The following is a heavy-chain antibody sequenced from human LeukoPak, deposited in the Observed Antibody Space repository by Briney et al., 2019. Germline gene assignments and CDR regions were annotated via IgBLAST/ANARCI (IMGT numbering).Heavy chain of an antibody. Sequence: PSETLSLTCAVSGYSISSGYYWGWIRQPPGKGLEWIGSIYHSGSTYYNPSLKSRVTIPVDTSKNQFSLKLSSVTAADTAVYYCASKWFGELSDPGFDYWGQGTLVTVSS. D-gene: IGHD3-10*01. CDR3: ASKWFGELSDPGFDY. CDR1: GYSISSGYY. J-gene: IGHJ4*02. CDR2: IYHSGST. V-gene: IGHV4-38-2*01.